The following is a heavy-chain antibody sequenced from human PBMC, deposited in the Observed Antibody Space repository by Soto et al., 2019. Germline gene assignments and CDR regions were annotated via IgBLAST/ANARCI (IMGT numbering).Heavy chain of an antibody. D-gene: IGHD5-18*01. V-gene: IGHV4-61*01. CDR1: GDSVSGGSYY. CDR2: IYYSGST. CDR3: ARDIRGYSRALDY. Sequence: QVQLQESGPGLVKPSETLSLTCTVSGDSVSGGSYYWSWIRQPPGKGLEWIGYIYYSGSTNYNPSLKSRVTMSVDTSKNQFPLKLSSVTGADTAVYYGARDIRGYSRALDYWGQGTLVTVSA. J-gene: IGHJ4*02.